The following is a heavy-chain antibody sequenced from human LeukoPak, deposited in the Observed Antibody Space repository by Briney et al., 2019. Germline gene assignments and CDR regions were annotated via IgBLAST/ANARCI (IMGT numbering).Heavy chain of an antibody. CDR3: ARSATYDFWSGYYFDY. Sequence: SETLSLTCTVSGGSISSSSYYWGWIRQPPGKGLEWIGSIYYSGSTYYNPSLKSRVTISVDTSKNQFSLKLSSVTAADTAVYYCARSATYDFWSGYYFDYWDQGTLVTVSS. V-gene: IGHV4-39*01. CDR2: IYYSGST. D-gene: IGHD3-3*01. J-gene: IGHJ4*02. CDR1: GGSISSSSYY.